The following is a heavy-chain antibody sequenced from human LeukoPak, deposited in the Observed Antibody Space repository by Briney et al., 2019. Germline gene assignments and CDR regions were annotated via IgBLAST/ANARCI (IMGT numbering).Heavy chain of an antibody. Sequence: PGGSLRLSCAASGFTFSSYGMHWVRQAPGKGLEWVAVISYDGSNKYYADSVKGRFTISRDNSKNTLYLQMNSLRAEDTAVYYCAKLGVTMVRGVKNGMDVWGQGTTVTVSS. J-gene: IGHJ6*02. CDR3: AKLGVTMVRGVKNGMDV. CDR1: GFTFSSYG. D-gene: IGHD3-10*01. CDR2: ISYDGSNK. V-gene: IGHV3-30*18.